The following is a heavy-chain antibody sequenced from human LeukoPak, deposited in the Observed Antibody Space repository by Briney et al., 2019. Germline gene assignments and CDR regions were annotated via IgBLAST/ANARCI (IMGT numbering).Heavy chain of an antibody. CDR2: VNSDGSST. J-gene: IGHJ4*02. CDR3: ARDVYCTNGVCYTDYFDY. Sequence: GGSLRLSCAASGFTFSSYWIHWIRQAPGKGLVWVSRVNSDGSSTTYADSVKGRFSISRDNAKNTVYLQMNSLRAEDTAVYYCARDVYCTNGVCYTDYFDYWGQGTLVTVSS. D-gene: IGHD2-8*01. V-gene: IGHV3-74*01. CDR1: GFTFSSYW.